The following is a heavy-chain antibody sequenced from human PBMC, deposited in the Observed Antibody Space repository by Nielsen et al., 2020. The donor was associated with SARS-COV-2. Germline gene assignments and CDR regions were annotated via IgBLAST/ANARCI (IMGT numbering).Heavy chain of an antibody. Sequence: GESLKISCAASGFTFSSYWMSWVRQAPGKGLEWVANIKQDGSEKYYVDSVKGRFTISRDNAKNTLYLQMNSLRAEDTAVYYCARDRGGSGWYSGLDYWGQGTLVTVSS. CDR3: ARDRGGSGWYSGLDY. V-gene: IGHV3-7*01. D-gene: IGHD6-19*01. CDR1: GFTFSSYW. J-gene: IGHJ4*02. CDR2: IKQDGSEK.